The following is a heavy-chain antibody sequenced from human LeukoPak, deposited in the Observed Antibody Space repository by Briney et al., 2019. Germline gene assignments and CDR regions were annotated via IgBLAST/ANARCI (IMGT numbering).Heavy chain of an antibody. D-gene: IGHD3-16*01. J-gene: IGHJ4*02. CDR1: GGSFSTYY. V-gene: IGHV4-59*01. CDR2: IYYSGST. Sequence: SETLSLTCTVSGGSFSTYYWSWIRQPPGKGLEWIGYIYYSGSTDYNPSLKSRVTMSLDTSKNQFSLNLSSVTAADTAVFYCARAVITFGGAVAKGFDCWGQGTLVTVSS. CDR3: ARAVITFGGAVAKGFDC.